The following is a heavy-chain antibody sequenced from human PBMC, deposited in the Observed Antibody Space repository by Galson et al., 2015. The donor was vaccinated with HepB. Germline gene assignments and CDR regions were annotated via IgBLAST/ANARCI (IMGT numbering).Heavy chain of an antibody. V-gene: IGHV3-23*01. D-gene: IGHD5-18*01. CDR2: IGANDNT. CDR3: AKDPRFSYGH. CDR1: GFIFSTSA. J-gene: IGHJ4*02. Sequence: SCAASGFIFSTSAMSWVRQAPGKGLEWVALIGANDNTYYSDSVKGRFTISRDNSKNTVYLQMNSLRAEDTAVYYCAKDPRFSYGHWGQGTLVTVSS.